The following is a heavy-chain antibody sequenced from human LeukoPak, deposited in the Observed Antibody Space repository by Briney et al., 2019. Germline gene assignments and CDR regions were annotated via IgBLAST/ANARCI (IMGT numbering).Heavy chain of an antibody. J-gene: IGHJ4*02. CDR3: ARDRSPGD. Sequence: PGGSLRLSCAASGFTFDDYTMHWVRQAPGKGLEWVSSISSSSSYIYYADSVKGRFTISRDNAKNSLYLQMNSLRAEDTAVYYCARDRSPGDWGQGTLVTVSS. CDR1: GFTFDDYT. D-gene: IGHD7-27*01. V-gene: IGHV3-21*01. CDR2: ISSSSSYI.